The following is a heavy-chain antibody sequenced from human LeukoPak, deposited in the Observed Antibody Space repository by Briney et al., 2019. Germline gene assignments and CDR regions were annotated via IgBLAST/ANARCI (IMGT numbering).Heavy chain of an antibody. V-gene: IGHV4-34*01. CDR3: ARGAARSSGWYWL. Sequence: PSETLSLTCAVYGGSFSGYYWSWIRQPPGKGLEWIGEINHSGSTNYNPSLKSRVTISVDTSKNQFSLKLGSVTAADTAVYYCARGAARSSGWYWLWGQGTLVTVSS. CDR1: GGSFSGYY. CDR2: INHSGST. J-gene: IGHJ4*02. D-gene: IGHD6-19*01.